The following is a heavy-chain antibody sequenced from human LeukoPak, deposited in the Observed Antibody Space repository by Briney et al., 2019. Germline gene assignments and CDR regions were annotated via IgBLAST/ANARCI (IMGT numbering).Heavy chain of an antibody. Sequence: SETLSLTCTVSGGSISSYYWSWIRQPPGKGLEWIGYIYYSGSTNYNPSLKSRVTISVDTSKNQFSLKLSSVTAADTAVYYCARRGCSSTSCYGFTFDYWGQGTLVTVSS. CDR1: GGSISSYY. CDR3: ARRGCSSTSCYGFTFDY. CDR2: IYYSGST. V-gene: IGHV4-59*08. J-gene: IGHJ4*02. D-gene: IGHD2-2*01.